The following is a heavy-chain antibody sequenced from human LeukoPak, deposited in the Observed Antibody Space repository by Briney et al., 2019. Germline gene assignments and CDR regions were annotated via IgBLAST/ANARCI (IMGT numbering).Heavy chain of an antibody. CDR3: LRHAGGIILT. CDR1: GDSISGSDYY. J-gene: IGHJ5*02. Sequence: SETLSLTCNVSGDSISGSDYYWGWMRQPPGKGLEWIANIWYSGSAYYNPSLRSRVTITVDTSKNQFSLNVKSVTAGDSAVYYCLRHAGGIILTWGQGTRVAVSS. D-gene: IGHD1-1*01. CDR2: IWYSGSA. V-gene: IGHV4-39*01.